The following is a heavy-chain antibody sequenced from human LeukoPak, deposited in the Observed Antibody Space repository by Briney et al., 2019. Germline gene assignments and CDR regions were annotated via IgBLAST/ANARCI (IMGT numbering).Heavy chain of an antibody. J-gene: IGHJ4*02. V-gene: IGHV1-2*02. Sequence: ASVKVSCKASGYTFTDYYMHWVRQAPGQGFEWMGWINPNDGDTNYAQKFQGRVTMTRDTSISTAHMEVSRLRSDGTAVYYCARAHFLYCSSTTCLFDYWGQGTLVTVSS. D-gene: IGHD2-2*01. CDR3: ARAHFLYCSSTTCLFDY. CDR2: INPNDGDT. CDR1: GYTFTDYY.